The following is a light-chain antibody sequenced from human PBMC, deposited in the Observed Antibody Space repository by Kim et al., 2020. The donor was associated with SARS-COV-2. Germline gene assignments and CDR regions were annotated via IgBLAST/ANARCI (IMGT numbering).Light chain of an antibody. V-gene: IGKV3-20*01. J-gene: IGKJ2*01. Sequence: ETVLTQSPGTLSLSPGERATLSCRASQSVSSYYLAWYQQKPGQAPRLLIYGASSRATGIPDRFSGSGSGTDFALTISRLEPEDFAVYYCQQYGGTPYTFGQGTKLEIK. CDR1: QSVSSYY. CDR2: GAS. CDR3: QQYGGTPYT.